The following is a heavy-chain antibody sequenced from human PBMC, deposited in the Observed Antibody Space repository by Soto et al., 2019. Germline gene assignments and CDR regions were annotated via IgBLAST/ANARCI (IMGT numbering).Heavy chain of an antibody. V-gene: IGHV1-18*04. D-gene: IGHD2-8*01. J-gene: IGHJ4*02. CDR3: ARVGNNGWPLEYDY. CDR1: GYTFTTYG. Sequence: QPQLVQSGPEVRKPGASVNVSCTASGYTFTTYGISWVRQAPGQGLEWMGWIGGYNGDSHNAQKFQGRLTMTRDTSTKTAYMELRSLRSDDTAVYYCARVGNNGWPLEYDYGGKGTLVTGSS. CDR2: IGGYNGDS.